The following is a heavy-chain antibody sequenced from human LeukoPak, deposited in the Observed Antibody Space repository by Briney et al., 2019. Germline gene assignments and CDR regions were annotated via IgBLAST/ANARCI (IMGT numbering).Heavy chain of an antibody. D-gene: IGHD5-24*01. CDR3: ASWSRDKLDEY. Sequence: GGSLRLFCAASGFTFSSYSMNWVRQAPGKGLEWVSSIISSSSYIYYADSVNGRFTISRDNAKHSLYLQMNSLRAEETAVYYCASWSRDKLDEYWGQGTLVTVSS. J-gene: IGHJ4*02. V-gene: IGHV3-21*01. CDR1: GFTFSSYS. CDR2: IISSSSYI.